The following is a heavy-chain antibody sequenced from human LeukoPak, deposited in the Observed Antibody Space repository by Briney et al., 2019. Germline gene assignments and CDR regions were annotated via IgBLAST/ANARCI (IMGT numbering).Heavy chain of an antibody. Sequence: GGSLRLSCAVSGITLSNYGMSWVRQAPGKGLEWVAGISGSAGGTYYADSVKGRFSISRDNSKNTLYLQMNSLRAGDTAVYYCAKDPQGDWGQGTLVTVSS. J-gene: IGHJ4*02. D-gene: IGHD3-16*01. CDR3: AKDPQGD. V-gene: IGHV3-23*01. CDR2: ISGSAGGT. CDR1: GITLSNYG.